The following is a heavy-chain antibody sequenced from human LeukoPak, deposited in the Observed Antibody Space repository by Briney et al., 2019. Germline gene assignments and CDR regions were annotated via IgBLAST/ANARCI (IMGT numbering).Heavy chain of an antibody. CDR1: GFTLSNAW. D-gene: IGHD3-3*01. CDR2: INSKTDGGTT. Sequence: GGSLRLSCAAAGFTLSNAWMSWGRQAPGKALEWVGRINSKTDGGTTDYAAPVKGRFTISRDDSKNTLDLQMNSLKTEDTAVYYCTTDGYEVCDLWSGYYSVAYWGQGTVVTVSS. CDR3: TTDGYEVCDLWSGYYSVAY. V-gene: IGHV3-15*01. J-gene: IGHJ4*02.